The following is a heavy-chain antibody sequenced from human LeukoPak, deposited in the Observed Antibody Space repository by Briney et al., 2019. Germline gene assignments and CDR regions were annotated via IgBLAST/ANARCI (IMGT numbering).Heavy chain of an antibody. CDR1: GGSISSGDYY. CDR3: ARGRYYYGSSGYYPNWFDP. V-gene: IGHV4-30-4*01. J-gene: IGHJ5*02. Sequence: SQTLSLTCTVSGGSISSGDYYWSWIRQPPGKGLEWIGYIYYSGSTYYNPSLKSRVTISVDTSKNQFSLKLSSVTAADTAVYYCARGRYYYGSSGYYPNWFDPWGQGTLVTVSS. CDR2: IYYSGST. D-gene: IGHD3-22*01.